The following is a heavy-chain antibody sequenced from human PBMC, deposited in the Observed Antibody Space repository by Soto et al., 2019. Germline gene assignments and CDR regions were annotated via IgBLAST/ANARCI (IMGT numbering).Heavy chain of an antibody. J-gene: IGHJ4*02. V-gene: IGHV3-30*18. Sequence: QVQLVESGGGVVQPGRSLRLSCAASGFTFSSYGMHWVRQAPGKGLEWVAVISYDGSNKYYADSVKGRFTISRDNSKNTLYLQRNSLRAEDTAVYYCAKDRGYDFREYYFDYWGQGTLVTVSS. CDR1: GFTFSSYG. CDR2: ISYDGSNK. CDR3: AKDRGYDFREYYFDY. D-gene: IGHD5-12*01.